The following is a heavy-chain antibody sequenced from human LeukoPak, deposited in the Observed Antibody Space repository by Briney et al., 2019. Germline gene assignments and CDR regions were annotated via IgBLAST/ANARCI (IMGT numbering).Heavy chain of an antibody. CDR1: GYTFTGYY. J-gene: IGHJ4*02. V-gene: IGHV1-46*01. Sequence: ASVKVSCKASGYTFTGYYMHWVRQAPGQGLEWMGIINPSGGSTSYAQKFQGRVTMTRDTSISTAYMELSRLRSDDTAVYYCARILTAAAGIDYWGQGTLVTVSS. CDR3: ARILTAAAGIDY. D-gene: IGHD6-13*01. CDR2: INPSGGST.